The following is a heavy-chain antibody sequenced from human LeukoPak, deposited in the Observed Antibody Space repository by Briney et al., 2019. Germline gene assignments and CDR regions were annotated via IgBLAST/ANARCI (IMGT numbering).Heavy chain of an antibody. CDR1: GGTFSSYA. CDR2: IIPIFGTA. D-gene: IGHD3-22*01. CDR3: ARENYYDSSGGWFDP. J-gene: IGHJ5*02. V-gene: IGHV1-69*13. Sequence: ASVKVSCKASGGTFSSYAISWVRQAPGQGLEWMGGIIPIFGTANYAQKFQGRVTITADESTSTAYMELSSLRSEDTAVYYCARENYYDSSGGWFDPWGQGTLVTFSS.